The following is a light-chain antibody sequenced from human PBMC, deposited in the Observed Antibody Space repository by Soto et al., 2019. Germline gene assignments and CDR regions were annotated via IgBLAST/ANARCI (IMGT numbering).Light chain of an antibody. V-gene: IGLV4-69*01. CDR1: SGHSSYA. CDR2: LNSDGSH. J-gene: IGLJ2*01. Sequence: QSVLTQSPSASASLGASVKLTCTLSSGHSSYAIAWHQQQPEKGPRYLMKLNSDGSHSKGDGIPDRFSGSSSGAERYLTISSLQSEDEADYYSAAWDDSLSGVVFGGGTKVTVL. CDR3: AAWDDSLSGVV.